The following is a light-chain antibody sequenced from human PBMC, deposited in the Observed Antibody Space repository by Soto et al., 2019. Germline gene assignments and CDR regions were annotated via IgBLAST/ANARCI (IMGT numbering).Light chain of an antibody. V-gene: IGLV2-11*01. CDR1: SNDLGGYNY. CDR2: DVS. J-gene: IGLJ2*01. Sequence: QSVLTQPRSVSGSPGQSVTISCTITSNDLGGYNYFSWYQQRPGKAPKLIIYDVSKRPSGVPDRFSGSKSGNTASLTISGLQAEDEADYYCCSDAGSYVVIFGGGTKVTVL. CDR3: CSDAGSYVVI.